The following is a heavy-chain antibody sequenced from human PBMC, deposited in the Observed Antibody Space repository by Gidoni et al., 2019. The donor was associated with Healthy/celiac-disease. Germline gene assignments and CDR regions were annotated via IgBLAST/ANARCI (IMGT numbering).Heavy chain of an antibody. Sequence: ELQLVESGGGLVQPVGSLRLSFAASRFPFSRYWMHWVPQAPGKGLVWVSRIKSDGSSTSYADSVKGRFTISRDNAKNTLYLQMNSLRAEDTAVYYCARDLGYYYDNSRNVWGQGTTVTVSS. CDR1: RFPFSRYW. J-gene: IGHJ6*02. V-gene: IGHV3-74*01. D-gene: IGHD3-22*01. CDR2: IKSDGSST. CDR3: ARDLGYYYDNSRNV.